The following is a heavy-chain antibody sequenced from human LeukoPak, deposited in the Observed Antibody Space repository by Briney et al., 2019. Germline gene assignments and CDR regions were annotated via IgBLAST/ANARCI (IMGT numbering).Heavy chain of an antibody. J-gene: IGHJ4*02. CDR1: GFTFSSYA. V-gene: IGHV3-23*01. CDR2: ISGSGGST. Sequence: GGSLRLSCAASGFTFSSYAMSWVRQAPGKGLEWVSAISGSGGSTYYADSVKGRFTISRDNSKSTLYLQMNSLRAEDTAVYYCAQSPYGDYGTGVYWGQGTLVTVSS. CDR3: AQSPYGDYGTGVY. D-gene: IGHD4-17*01.